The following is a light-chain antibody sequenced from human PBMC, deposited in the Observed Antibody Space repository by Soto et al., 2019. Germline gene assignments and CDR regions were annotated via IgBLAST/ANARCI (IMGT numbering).Light chain of an antibody. CDR2: AAS. CDR1: QSISTY. J-gene: IGKJ1*01. V-gene: IGKV1-39*01. Sequence: DIQMTQSPTSLSASVGVRVTISCRASQSISTYLSWYQQKPGKAPRLLIYAASTVQSGVPPRFSGSGSGTDFILTISSLRSEDIATYFCQQTYSAPPWTFGQGTKVEIK. CDR3: QQTYSAPPWT.